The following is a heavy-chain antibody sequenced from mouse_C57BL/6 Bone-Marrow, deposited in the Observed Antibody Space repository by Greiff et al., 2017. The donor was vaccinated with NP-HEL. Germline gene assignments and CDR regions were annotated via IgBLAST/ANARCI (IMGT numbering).Heavy chain of an antibody. Sequence: QVQLQQSGAELVRPGASVKLSCKASGYTFTDYYINWVKQRPGQGLEWIARIYPGSGNTYYNEKFKGKATLTAEKSSSTAYMQLSSLTSEDSAVYFCARSEDGYDVLDYWGQGTTLTVSS. CDR3: ARSEDGYDVLDY. D-gene: IGHD2-2*01. CDR1: GYTFTDYY. V-gene: IGHV1-76*01. CDR2: IYPGSGNT. J-gene: IGHJ2*01.